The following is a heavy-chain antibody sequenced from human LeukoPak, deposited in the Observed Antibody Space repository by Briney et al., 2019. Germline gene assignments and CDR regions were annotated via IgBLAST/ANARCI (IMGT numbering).Heavy chain of an antibody. CDR3: AREAYGDYGDYFDY. D-gene: IGHD4-17*01. V-gene: IGHV4-38-2*02. CDR2: IYHSGST. J-gene: IGHJ4*02. Sequence: PSETLSLTCTVSGYFISSGYYWGWIRQPPGKGLEWIGSIYHSGSTYYNPSLKSRVTISVGTSKNQFSLKLSSVTAAHTAVYYCAREAYGDYGDYFDYWGQGNLVPVSS. CDR1: GYFISSGYY.